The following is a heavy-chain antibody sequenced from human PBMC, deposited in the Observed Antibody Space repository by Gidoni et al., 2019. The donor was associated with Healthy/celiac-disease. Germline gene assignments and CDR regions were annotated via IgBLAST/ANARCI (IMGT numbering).Heavy chain of an antibody. CDR2: IYYRGST. Sequence: QLQLQESGPGLVKPSETLFLTCTVSGGSISSSSYYWGWIRQPPGKGLEWIGSIYYRGSTYYNPSLKSRVTISVDTSKNQFSLKLSSVTAADTAVYYCARHGEIDYWGQGTLVTVSS. V-gene: IGHV4-39*01. D-gene: IGHD4-17*01. CDR3: ARHGEIDY. CDR1: GGSISSSSYY. J-gene: IGHJ4*02.